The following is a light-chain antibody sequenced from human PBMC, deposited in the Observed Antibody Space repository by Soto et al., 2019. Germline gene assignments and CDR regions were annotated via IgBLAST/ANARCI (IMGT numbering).Light chain of an antibody. CDR1: QSVSSN. J-gene: IGKJ4*01. CDR2: GAS. V-gene: IGKV3-15*01. Sequence: EIVMTQSPATLSVSPGERATLSCRASQSVSSNLAWYQQKPGQAPRLLIYGASTRATGIPARFSGSGSVTEFPLTISSLQSEDFAVYYCQQYNNWPPLTFGGGTKVEIK. CDR3: QQYNNWPPLT.